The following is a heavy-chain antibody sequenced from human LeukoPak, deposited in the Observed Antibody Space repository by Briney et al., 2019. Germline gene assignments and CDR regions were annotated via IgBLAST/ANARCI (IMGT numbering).Heavy chain of an antibody. J-gene: IGHJ6*02. V-gene: IGHV3-30*04. D-gene: IGHD6-13*01. CDR2: ISYDGSNK. Sequence: PGGSLRLSCAASGFTFSSYAMHWVRQAPGKGLEWVAVISYDGSNKYYADSVKGRFTISRDNSKNTLYLQMNSLRAEDTAVYYCARGRLSSSWYHVRDYYYGMDVWGQGTTVTVSS. CDR3: ARGRLSSSWYHVRDYYYGMDV. CDR1: GFTFSSYA.